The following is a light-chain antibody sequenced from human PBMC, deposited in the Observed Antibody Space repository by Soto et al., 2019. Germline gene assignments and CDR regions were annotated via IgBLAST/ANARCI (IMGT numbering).Light chain of an antibody. Sequence: EIVMTQSPASLSVSPGDGATLSCWASQSVASNVAWYQQKPGQGPRLLILGASTRAAGVPARFSGSGAGTDFTLTISSLQSEDFAVVYCRQYHNWRPEYTFGQGTKRDIK. CDR2: GAS. CDR3: RQYHNWRPEYT. CDR1: QSVASN. J-gene: IGKJ2*01. V-gene: IGKV3-15*01.